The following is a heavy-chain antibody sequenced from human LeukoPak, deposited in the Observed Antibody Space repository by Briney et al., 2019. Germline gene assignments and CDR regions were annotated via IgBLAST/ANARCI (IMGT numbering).Heavy chain of an antibody. D-gene: IGHD3-22*01. CDR1: GYTFTGYY. CDR3: ARARNYYDSSGYYHGAFDI. Sequence: GASVKVSCKASGYTFTGYYKHWVRQAPGQGLEWMGWINPNSGGTNYAHKFQGRVTMTRETSISTAYMELSRLRSDDTAVYYCARARNYYDSSGYYHGAFDIWGQGAMVTVSS. J-gene: IGHJ3*02. V-gene: IGHV1-2*07. CDR2: INPNSGGT.